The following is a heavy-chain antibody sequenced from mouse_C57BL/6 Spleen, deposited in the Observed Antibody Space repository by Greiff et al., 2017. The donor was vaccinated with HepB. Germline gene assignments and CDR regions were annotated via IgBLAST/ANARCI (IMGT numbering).Heavy chain of an antibody. D-gene: IGHD3-2*02. CDR2: INPSSGYT. CDR1: GYTFTSYW. Sequence: QVQLKQSGAELAKPGASVKLSCKASGYTFTSYWMHWVKQRPGQGLEWIGYINPSSGYTKYNQKFKDKATLTADKSSSTAYMQLSSLTYEDSAVYYCAREWDSSGYVACVDYWGQGTTLTVSS. J-gene: IGHJ2*01. V-gene: IGHV1-7*01. CDR3: AREWDSSGYVACVDY.